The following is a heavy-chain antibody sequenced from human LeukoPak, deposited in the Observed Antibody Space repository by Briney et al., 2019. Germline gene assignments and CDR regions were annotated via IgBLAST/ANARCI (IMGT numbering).Heavy chain of an antibody. Sequence: ASVKVSCKASGYTFTSYGISWVRQAPGQGLEWMGWISAYNGNTIYAQELQGRVTMTTDTSTSTAYTELRSLRSVDTAVYYCARDTFRVCSSWPNWCDPWGQGTLVTVSS. CDR2: ISAYNGNT. V-gene: IGHV1-18*01. CDR3: ARDTFRVCSSWPNWCDP. J-gene: IGHJ5*02. CDR1: GYTFTSYG. D-gene: IGHD6-13*01.